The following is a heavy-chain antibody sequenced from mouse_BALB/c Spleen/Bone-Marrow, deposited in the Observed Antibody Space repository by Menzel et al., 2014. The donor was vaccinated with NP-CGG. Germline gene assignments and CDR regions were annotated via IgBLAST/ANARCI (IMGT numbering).Heavy chain of an antibody. V-gene: IGHV14-3*02. CDR3: ARGDYGGFAY. CDR2: IDPANGNT. Sequence: EVKLVESGAGLVKPGASVKLSCTASGFNIKDTYMHWVKQRPEQGLEWIGRIDPANGNTKYDPKFQGKAPITADTSSNTAYLQLSSLTSEDTAVYYCARGDYGGFAYWGQGTLVTVSA. D-gene: IGHD2-4*01. CDR1: GFNIKDTY. J-gene: IGHJ3*01.